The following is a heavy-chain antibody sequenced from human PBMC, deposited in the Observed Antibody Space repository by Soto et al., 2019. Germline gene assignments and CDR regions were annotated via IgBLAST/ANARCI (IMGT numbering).Heavy chain of an antibody. CDR3: AVTRRYDNFDYDRDGFNS. Sequence: GGSLMLSCASSGLTFSSYTMNVVRQAPGELLEWVSGVSGRGADKFYADSVKGRFTISRDNSINLLFLQMNDLRAEDTAVYFCAVTRRYDNFDYDRDGFNSWGKGKMVTVSS. D-gene: IGHD3-22*01. CDR2: VSGRGADK. J-gene: IGHJ3*01. V-gene: IGHV3-23*01. CDR1: GLTFSSYT.